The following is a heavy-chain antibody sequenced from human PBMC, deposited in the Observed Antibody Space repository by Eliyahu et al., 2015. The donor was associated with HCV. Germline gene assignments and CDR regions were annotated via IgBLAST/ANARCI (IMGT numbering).Heavy chain of an antibody. CDR3: ARQTTGAGQWSWDS. V-gene: IGHV4-39*01. Sequence: QVQLQESGPGLVKPSETLFLTCAVSGASITXYFWAWIRQPPGKGLAWIGTVHYTGTTFYSPSLKSRVTIFVDKSKNQFSLKVDSVTATDTALYYCARQTTGAGQWSWDSWGQGTLVTVSS. CDR1: GASITXYF. CDR2: VHYTGTT. J-gene: IGHJ4*02. D-gene: IGHD6-13*01.